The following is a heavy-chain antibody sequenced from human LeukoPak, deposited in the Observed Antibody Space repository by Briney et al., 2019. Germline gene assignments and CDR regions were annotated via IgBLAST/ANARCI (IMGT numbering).Heavy chain of an antibody. CDR2: IIPIFGTA. D-gene: IGHD3-22*01. CDR1: GGTFSSYA. CDR3: ARGRAIRTEKWLGYMDV. J-gene: IGHJ6*03. V-gene: IGHV1-69*05. Sequence: RASVKVSCKASGGTFSSYAISWVRQAPGQGLEWMGGIIPIFGTANYAQKFQGRVTITTDESTSTAYMELSSLRPEDTAVYYCARGRAIRTEKWLGYMDVWGKGTTVTVSS.